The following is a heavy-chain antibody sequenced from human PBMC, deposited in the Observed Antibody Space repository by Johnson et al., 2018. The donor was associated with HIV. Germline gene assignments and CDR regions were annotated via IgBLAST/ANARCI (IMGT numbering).Heavy chain of an antibody. V-gene: IGHV3-74*01. CDR1: GFTFSDHW. CDR3: ARDAVISSGWYNVDAFDI. Sequence: VQLVESGGGLVQPGGSLRLSCGASGFTFSDHWMQWVRQAPGKGLVWVSRINGDGSRLTYADSVKGRFTISRDNAQNSLYLQMTTLRAEDTAVYYCARDAVISSGWYNVDAFDIWGQGTMVTVSS. J-gene: IGHJ3*02. D-gene: IGHD6-19*01. CDR2: INGDGSRL.